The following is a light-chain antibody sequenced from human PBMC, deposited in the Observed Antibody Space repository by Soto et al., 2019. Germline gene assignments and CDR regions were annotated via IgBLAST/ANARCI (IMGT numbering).Light chain of an antibody. CDR1: QTIDSW. CDR2: KAS. J-gene: IGKJ1*01. CDR3: QQRSNWWT. Sequence: DIQMTQSPSTLSASVGDRVTITCRASQTIDSWLAWYQQRPGKPPNLLIYKASTLASGVPSRFSGSGSGTEFTLTINSLQPDDFAVYYCQQRSNWWTFGQGTKVDIK. V-gene: IGKV1-5*03.